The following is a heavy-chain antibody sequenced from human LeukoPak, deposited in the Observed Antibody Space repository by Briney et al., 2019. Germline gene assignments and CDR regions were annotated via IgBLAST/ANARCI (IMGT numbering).Heavy chain of an antibody. J-gene: IGHJ4*02. D-gene: IGHD2-2*01. V-gene: IGHV3-23*01. CDR2: ISGSGGST. CDR3: AKRSVVVPAAMGPAFDY. CDR1: GFTFSSYA. Sequence: GGSLRLSCAASGFTFSSYAMSWVRQAPGKGLEWVSAISGSGGSTYYADSVKGRFTISGDNSKNTLYLQMNSLRAEDTAVYYCAKRSVVVPAAMGPAFDYWGQGTLVTVSS.